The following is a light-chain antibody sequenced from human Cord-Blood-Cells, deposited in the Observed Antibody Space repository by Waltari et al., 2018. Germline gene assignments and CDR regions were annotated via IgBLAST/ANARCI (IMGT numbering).Light chain of an antibody. J-gene: IGKJ2*01. CDR3: MQALQTPYT. CDR1: QSLLHSNGYNY. CDR2: LGS. V-gene: IGKV2-28*01. Sequence: DIVITQSPLSLPVTPGEPASIPCRSSQSLLHSNGYNYLDWYLQKPGQSPQLLIYLGSNRATGVPDRFSGSGSGKDFTLKISRVEAEDVGVYYCMQALQTPYTFGQGTKLEIK.